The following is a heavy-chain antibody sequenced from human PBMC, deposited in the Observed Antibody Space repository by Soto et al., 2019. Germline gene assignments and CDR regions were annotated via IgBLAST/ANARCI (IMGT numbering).Heavy chain of an antibody. J-gene: IGHJ6*02. V-gene: IGHV1-18*04. D-gene: IGHD5-12*01. CDR1: GYTFTSYG. CDR3: AREGGYSGYPYYYYYGMDV. Sequence: ASVKVSCKASGYTFTSYGISWVRQAPGQGLEWVGWISAYNGNTNYAQKLQGRVTMTTDTSTSTAYMELRSLRSDDTAVYYCAREGGYSGYPYYYYYGMDVWGQGTTVTVSS. CDR2: ISAYNGNT.